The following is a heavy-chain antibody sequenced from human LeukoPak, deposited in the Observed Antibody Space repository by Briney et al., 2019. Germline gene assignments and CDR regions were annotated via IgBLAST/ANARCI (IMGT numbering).Heavy chain of an antibody. D-gene: IGHD4-17*01. J-gene: IGHJ4*02. Sequence: PGGSLRLSCAASGFPFSSCAMSWIRQAPGKGQEWLSAISPTTGTTFYADSVKGRFTISRDNSRGTLYLQMNGLRAEDTAKYYCATNTSNGDRYFDYWGQGALVTVSS. CDR1: GFPFSSCA. CDR2: ISPTTGTT. V-gene: IGHV3-23*01. CDR3: ATNTSNGDRYFDY.